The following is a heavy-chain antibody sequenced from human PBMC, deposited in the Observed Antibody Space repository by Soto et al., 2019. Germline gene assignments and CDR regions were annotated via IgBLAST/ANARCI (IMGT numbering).Heavy chain of an antibody. V-gene: IGHV3-33*06. CDR3: SKALHKSAYDY. J-gene: IGHJ4*02. Sequence: PGGSLRLSCAASGFAFSYHGIHWVRQAPGKGLEWVAVTWSGGRGEYYADSVRGRFTISRDNSKTTVYLQMNSLRVEDTAVYYCSKALHKSAYDYWGQGTLVTVSS. CDR1: GFAFSYHG. CDR2: TWSGGRGE.